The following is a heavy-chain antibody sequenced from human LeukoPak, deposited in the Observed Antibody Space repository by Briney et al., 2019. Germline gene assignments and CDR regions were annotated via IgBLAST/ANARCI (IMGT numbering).Heavy chain of an antibody. J-gene: IGHJ5*02. Sequence: GGSLRLSCAASGFTFSSYSMNWVRQAPGKGLEWVSSISSSSSYIYYADSVKGRFTISRDNAKNSLYLQMNSLRAEDTAVYYCARGPPTGTIFGVVITDWFDPWGQGTLVTVSS. D-gene: IGHD3-3*01. CDR2: ISSSSSYI. CDR1: GFTFSSYS. V-gene: IGHV3-21*01. CDR3: ARGPPTGTIFGVVITDWFDP.